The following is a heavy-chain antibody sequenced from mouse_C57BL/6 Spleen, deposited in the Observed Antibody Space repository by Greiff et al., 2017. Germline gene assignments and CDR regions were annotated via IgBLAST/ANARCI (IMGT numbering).Heavy chain of an antibody. Sequence: VQLQQSGAELVRPGASVKLSCTASGFNIKDDYMHWVKQRPEQGLEWIGWIDPENGDTEYDPKFQGNATITEDTSSNTAYLQISSLTSEDTAVYYCTCHQGKGYWGQGTTLTVSS. CDR2: IDPENGDT. CDR1: GFNIKDDY. CDR3: TCHQGKGY. D-gene: IGHD3-2*02. V-gene: IGHV14-4*01. J-gene: IGHJ2*01.